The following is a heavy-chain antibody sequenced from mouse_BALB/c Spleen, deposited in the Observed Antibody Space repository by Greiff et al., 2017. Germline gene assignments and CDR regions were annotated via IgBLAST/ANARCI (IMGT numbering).Heavy chain of an antibody. D-gene: IGHD4-1*01. J-gene: IGHJ2*01. CDR1: GYSFTGYY. Sequence: EVKLQESGPELVKPGASVKISCKASGYSFTGYYMHWVKQSHVKSLEWIGRINPYNGATSYNQNFKDKASLTVDKSSSTAYMELHSLTSEDSAVYYCARHWEVFDYWGQGTTLTVSS. CDR2: INPYNGAT. V-gene: IGHV1-31*01. CDR3: ARHWEVFDY.